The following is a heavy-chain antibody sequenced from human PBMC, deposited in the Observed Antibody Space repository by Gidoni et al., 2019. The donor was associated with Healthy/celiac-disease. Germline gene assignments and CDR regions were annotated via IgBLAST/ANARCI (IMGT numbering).Heavy chain of an antibody. V-gene: IGHV3-23*01. CDR1: GFTFSSYA. Sequence: EVQLLESGGGLVQPGGSLRLSCAASGFTFSSYAMSWVRQAPGKGREWVSAISGSGGSTYYADSVKGRFTISRDNSKNTLYLQMNSLRAEDTAVYYCAKDLTITMVSGDWFDPWGQGTLVTVSS. CDR3: AKDLTITMVSGDWFDP. J-gene: IGHJ5*02. CDR2: ISGSGGST. D-gene: IGHD3-10*01.